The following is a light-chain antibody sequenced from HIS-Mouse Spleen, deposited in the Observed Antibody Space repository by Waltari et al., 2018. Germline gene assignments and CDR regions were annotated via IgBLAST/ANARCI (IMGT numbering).Light chain of an antibody. Sequence: QSALTQPASVSGSPGQSITISCTGTSSDVGGYNLFSWYQQHPGKAPKLMIYEGSKRPSGVSNRFSGSKSGNTASLTISGLQAEDEADYYCCSYAGSSTLVFGGGTKLTVL. CDR3: CSYAGSSTLV. V-gene: IGLV2-23*01. CDR1: SSDVGGYNL. J-gene: IGLJ2*01. CDR2: EGS.